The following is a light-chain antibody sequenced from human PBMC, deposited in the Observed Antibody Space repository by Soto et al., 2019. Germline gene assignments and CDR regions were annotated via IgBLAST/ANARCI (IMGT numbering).Light chain of an antibody. V-gene: IGKV1-27*01. J-gene: IGKJ1*01. CDR3: QKYDSALWT. CDR2: AAS. Sequence: DIQMTQSPSSLSASVGDRVTITCRASQGIGYSLAWYQEKPGKVPKVLIYAASTLQSGVPSRFSGSGFGTDFTLTISSLQAEDVATYYCQKYDSALWTFGQATKVDI. CDR1: QGIGYS.